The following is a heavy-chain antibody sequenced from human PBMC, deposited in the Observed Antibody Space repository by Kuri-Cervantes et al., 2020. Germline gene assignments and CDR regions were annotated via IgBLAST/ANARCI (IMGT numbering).Heavy chain of an antibody. CDR3: AKDTAPTTTVTTFDY. CDR1: GFTFSSYA. Sequence: GESLKISCAASGFTFSSYAMSWVRQAPGKGLEWVAAISGSGGSTYYTDAVKGRFTISRDNSKITLYLQMNSLSAKDTAEYYCAKDTAPTTTVTTFDYWGQGTLVTVSS. J-gene: IGHJ4*02. D-gene: IGHD4-17*01. CDR2: ISGSGGST. V-gene: IGHV3-23*01.